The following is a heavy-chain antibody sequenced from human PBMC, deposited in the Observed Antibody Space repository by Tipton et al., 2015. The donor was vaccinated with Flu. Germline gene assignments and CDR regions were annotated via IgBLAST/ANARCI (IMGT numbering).Heavy chain of an antibody. CDR3: ARLMVAAVTRYFDL. D-gene: IGHD5-12*01. V-gene: IGHV3-48*03. J-gene: IGHJ4*02. CDR1: GFSFGSYE. CDR2: ISSSGATR. Sequence: SLRLSCAASGFSFGSYEMNWVRQAPGKGLEWLSYISSSGATRYYADSVKGRLTISRDNSKNSVYLQMNSLGAEDTAVYYCARLMVAAVTRYFDLWGQGTLVTVSS.